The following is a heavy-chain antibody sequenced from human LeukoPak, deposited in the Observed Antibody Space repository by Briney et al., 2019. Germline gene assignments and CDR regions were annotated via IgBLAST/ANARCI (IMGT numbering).Heavy chain of an antibody. CDR3: ARVWVNSSSTNWFDP. D-gene: IGHD6-13*01. CDR2: ISYDGSNK. V-gene: IGHV3-30*04. Sequence: GGSLRLSCAASGFTFSSYAMHWVRQAPGKGLEWVAVISYDGSNKYYADSVKGRFTISRDNSKNTLYLQMNSLRAEDTAVYYCARVWVNSSSTNWFDPWGQGTLVTVSS. J-gene: IGHJ5*02. CDR1: GFTFSSYA.